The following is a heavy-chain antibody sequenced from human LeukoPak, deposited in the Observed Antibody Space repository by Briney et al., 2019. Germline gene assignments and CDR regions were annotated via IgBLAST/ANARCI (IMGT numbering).Heavy chain of an antibody. J-gene: IGHJ6*02. Sequence: SETLSLTCTVSGGSITSNHWSWVRQPPGKGLEWIGQVHHSGGTSYNPSLRSRVTISIDKSKNQFSLKLSSVTAADTAVYYCARDQVGATLYYYYYGMDVWGQGTTVTVSS. CDR1: GGSITSNH. CDR2: VHHSGGT. V-gene: IGHV4-4*02. D-gene: IGHD1-26*01. CDR3: ARDQVGATLYYYYYGMDV.